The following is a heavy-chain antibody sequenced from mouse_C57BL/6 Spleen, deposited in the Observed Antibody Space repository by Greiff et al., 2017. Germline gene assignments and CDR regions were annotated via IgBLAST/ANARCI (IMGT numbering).Heavy chain of an antibody. D-gene: IGHD2-4*01. CDR3: ARYHMINYAMDY. V-gene: IGHV7-3*01. CDR1: GFTFTDYY. J-gene: IGHJ4*01. Sequence: EVQVVESGGGLVQPGGSLSLSCAASGFTFTDYYMSWVRQPPGKALEWLGFIRNKANGYTTEYSASVKGLFTISRDNSQSILYLQMNALRAEDSATYYCARYHMINYAMDYWGQGTSVTVSS. CDR2: IRNKANGYTT.